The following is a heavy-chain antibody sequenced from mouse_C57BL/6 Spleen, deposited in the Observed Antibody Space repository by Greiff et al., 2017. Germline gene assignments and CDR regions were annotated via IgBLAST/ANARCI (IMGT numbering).Heavy chain of an antibody. CDR3: TRDRDDTTDYAMDY. CDR1: GFTFSSYA. J-gene: IGHJ4*01. V-gene: IGHV5-9-1*02. D-gene: IGHD1-1*01. Sequence: DVMLVDSGEGLVKPGGSLKLSCAASGFTFSSYAMSWVRQTPEKRLEWVAYISSGGDYIYYADTVKGRFTISRDNARNTLYLQMSSLKSEDTAMYYCTRDRDDTTDYAMDYWGQGTSVTVSS. CDR2: ISSGGDYI.